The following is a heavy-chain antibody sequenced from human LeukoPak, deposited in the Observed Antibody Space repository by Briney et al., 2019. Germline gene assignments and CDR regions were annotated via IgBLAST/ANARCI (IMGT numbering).Heavy chain of an antibody. CDR1: GFTFSSYA. J-gene: IGHJ4*02. V-gene: IGHV3-64*01. CDR3: ARGPDY. CDR2: ISTNGAST. Sequence: GVSLRLSCAASGFTFSSYAMHWVRPAPGKGLEFVSSISTNGASTYSANSVKGRFTIFRGNSNNTLYLQMGSLRAEDMAVYYCARGPDYWGQGTLVTVSS.